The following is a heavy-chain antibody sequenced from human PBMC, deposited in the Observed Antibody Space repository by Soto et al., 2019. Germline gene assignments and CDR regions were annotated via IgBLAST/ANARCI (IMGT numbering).Heavy chain of an antibody. V-gene: IGHV1-46*04. CDR3: ARDLSAYDFWSGSLFDY. J-gene: IGHJ4*02. CDR2: INPSGGST. D-gene: IGHD3-3*01. CDR1: GYTFTSYY. Sequence: ASVKVSCKASGYTFTSYYMHWVRQAPGQGLEWMGIINPSGGSTSYADSVKGRFTISRDNSKNTLYLQMNSLRAEDTAVYYCARDLSAYDFWSGSLFDYWGQGTLVTVSS.